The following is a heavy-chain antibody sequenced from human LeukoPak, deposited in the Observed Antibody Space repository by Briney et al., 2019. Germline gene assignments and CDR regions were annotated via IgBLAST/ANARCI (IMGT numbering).Heavy chain of an antibody. CDR1: GFTFSIYS. J-gene: IGHJ4*02. CDR2: ISNSRTTI. D-gene: IGHD3-9*01. CDR3: ARDLRWSYDILTGYPQLFDY. Sequence: GGSLRLSCVASGFTFSIYSMNWVRQAPGKGLEWVSYISNSRTTIYYADSVEGRFTISRENANNSLYLQMNSLRAEDTAVYSCARDLRWSYDILTGYPQLFDYWGQGTLVTVSS. V-gene: IGHV3-48*04.